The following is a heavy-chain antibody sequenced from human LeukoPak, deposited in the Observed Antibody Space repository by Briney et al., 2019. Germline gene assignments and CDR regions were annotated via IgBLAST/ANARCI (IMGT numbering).Heavy chain of an antibody. CDR1: GGSISSSSYY. J-gene: IGHJ4*02. D-gene: IGHD3-10*01. CDR2: IYYSGST. V-gene: IGHV4-39*01. Sequence: SETLSLTCTVSGGSISSSSYYWGWIRQPPGRGLEWIGSIYYSGSTYYNPSLKSRVTISVDTSKNQFSLKLSSVTAADTAVYYCARHAITMVQGEIDYWGQGTLVTVSS. CDR3: ARHAITMVQGEIDY.